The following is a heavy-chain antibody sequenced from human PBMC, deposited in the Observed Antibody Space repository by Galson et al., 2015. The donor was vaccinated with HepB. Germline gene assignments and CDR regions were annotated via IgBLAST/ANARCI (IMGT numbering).Heavy chain of an antibody. CDR2: ISGSGGKI. D-gene: IGHD4-11*01. V-gene: IGHV3-23*01. J-gene: IGHJ6*03. Sequence: SLRLSCAASGFTFSSYGMTWVRQAPGKGPEWVSSISGSGGKIYYADFVKGRFTISRDNSKNLVFLEMNSLRAEDTALHYCAKDRSLGDYSDMDVWGKGTTVTVSS. CDR1: GFTFSSYG. CDR3: AKDRSLGDYSDMDV.